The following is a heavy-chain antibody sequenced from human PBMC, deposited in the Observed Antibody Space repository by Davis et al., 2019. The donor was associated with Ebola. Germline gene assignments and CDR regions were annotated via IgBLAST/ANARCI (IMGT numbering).Heavy chain of an antibody. CDR2: FDPEDGKM. J-gene: IGHJ3*01. CDR1: GYTLAAFS. D-gene: IGHD3-16*01. Sequence: ASVKVSCKVSGYTLAAFSMHWVRQAPGKGPEWMGGFDPEDGKMVYAQKFQGRVTMTEDISADTVYMSLSSLRSEDTAVYFCAILTFGGLKVEAFELWGPGTMLTVSS. CDR3: AILTFGGLKVEAFEL. V-gene: IGHV1-24*01.